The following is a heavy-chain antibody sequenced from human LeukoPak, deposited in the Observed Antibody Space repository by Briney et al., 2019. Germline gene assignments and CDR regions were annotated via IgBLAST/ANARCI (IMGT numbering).Heavy chain of an antibody. CDR2: INPNSGGT. CDR3: ERDLRYCSGGSCYSPPCY. V-gene: IGHV1-2*06. D-gene: IGHD2-15*01. Sequence: GASVKVSCKASGYTFTGYYMHWVRQAPGQGLEWMGRINPNSGGTNYAQKFQGRVTMTRDTSISTAYMELSRLRSDDTAVYYCERDLRYCSGGSCYSPPCYWGQGTLVTVSS. J-gene: IGHJ4*02. CDR1: GYTFTGYY.